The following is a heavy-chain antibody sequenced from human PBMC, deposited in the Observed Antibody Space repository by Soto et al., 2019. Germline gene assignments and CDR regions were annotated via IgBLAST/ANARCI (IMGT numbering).Heavy chain of an antibody. D-gene: IGHD4-4*01. V-gene: IGHV3-74*01. CDR2: ISNDGSMT. CDR3: ARLAWGSAITTLFDY. J-gene: IGHJ4*02. Sequence: EVQLVESGGGLVQPGASLRLSCAASGLSFSSYWMHWVRQAPGKGLVCVSGISNDGSMTNYADSVKGRFSISRDNAENTPYLHMNSLRAEDTAVYYCARLAWGSAITTLFDYWGQGTPVTVSS. CDR1: GLSFSSYW.